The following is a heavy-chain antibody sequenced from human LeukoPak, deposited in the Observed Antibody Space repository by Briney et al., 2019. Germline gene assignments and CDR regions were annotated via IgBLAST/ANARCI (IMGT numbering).Heavy chain of an antibody. Sequence: GGSLRLSCTASGFTFGGYWMSWVRQAPGRGLEWVANTNPDGSIKYYVDSVNGRFTISRDNAKNSLYLQMNSLRAEDTAVYYCVSGFLQWLYWGQGTLVTVSS. CDR3: VSGFLQWLY. CDR1: GFTFGGYW. CDR2: TNPDGSIK. V-gene: IGHV3-7*01. J-gene: IGHJ4*02. D-gene: IGHD3-3*01.